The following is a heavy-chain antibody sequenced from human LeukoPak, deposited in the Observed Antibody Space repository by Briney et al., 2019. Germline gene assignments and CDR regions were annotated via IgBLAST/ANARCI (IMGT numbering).Heavy chain of an antibody. Sequence: GGSLRLSCAASGFTFSSYSMNWVRQAPGKGLEWVSSISSSGSTIYHADSVKGRFTISRDNAKNSLYLQMNSLRAEDTAVYYCARVLTAVGATTSDYWGQGTLVTVSS. V-gene: IGHV3-21*04. J-gene: IGHJ4*02. CDR3: ARVLTAVGATTSDY. CDR1: GFTFSSYS. CDR2: ISSSGSTI. D-gene: IGHD1-26*01.